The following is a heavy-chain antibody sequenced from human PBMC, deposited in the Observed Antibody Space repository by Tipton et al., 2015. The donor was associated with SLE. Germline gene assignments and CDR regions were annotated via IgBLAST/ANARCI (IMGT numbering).Heavy chain of an antibody. J-gene: IGHJ4*02. CDR1: GDSISRGGYS. CDR3: ARVRDWKQLFDY. D-gene: IGHD1-1*01. CDR2: IYYTGNT. Sequence: TLSLTCTASGDSISRGGYSWNWVRQFPEKGLEWIGYIYYTGNTYYNSSLKSRVTISIDTSKNRFSLKLNSVTAADTAVYYCARVRDWKQLFDYWGQGTLVTVSS. V-gene: IGHV4-30-2*06.